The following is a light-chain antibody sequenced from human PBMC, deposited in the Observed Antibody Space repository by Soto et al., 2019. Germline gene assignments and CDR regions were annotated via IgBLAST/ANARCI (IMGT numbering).Light chain of an antibody. CDR2: DVN. Sequence: QSALTQPRSVSGSPGQSVTISCTGSSSDVGGYNYVSWYKQHPGKAPKVMIYDVNKRPSGVPDRFSGSKSGNTASLTISGLQADDVADCYCCSYAGSYTVIFGGGTKLTVL. V-gene: IGLV2-11*01. CDR3: CSYAGSYTVI. J-gene: IGLJ2*01. CDR1: SSDVGGYNY.